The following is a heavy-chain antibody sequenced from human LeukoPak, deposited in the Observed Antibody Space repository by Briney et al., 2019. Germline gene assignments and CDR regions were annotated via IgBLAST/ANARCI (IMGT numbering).Heavy chain of an antibody. CDR2: IKPDGSEM. CDR1: GFTLSIYW. D-gene: IGHD4/OR15-4a*01. V-gene: IGHV3-7*04. Sequence: GGSLRLSCAGSGFTLSIYWMTWVRQAPGKGLEWVANIKPDGSEMAYVDSVKGRFTISRDNAKNSVYLQMNSLRAEATAVYYCARDDFGGGSHPYWGQGTLVTVSS. CDR3: ARDDFGGGSHPY. J-gene: IGHJ4*02.